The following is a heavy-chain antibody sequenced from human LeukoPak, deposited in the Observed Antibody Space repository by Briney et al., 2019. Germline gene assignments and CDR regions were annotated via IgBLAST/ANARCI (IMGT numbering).Heavy chain of an antibody. V-gene: IGHV4-31*03. CDR3: ARGVGYCSSTSCSPSYRFDP. CDR2: IYHSGST. D-gene: IGHD2-2*03. J-gene: IGHJ5*02. CDR1: GGSISSGGYY. Sequence: SQTLSLTCTVSGGSISSGGYYWSWIRQHPGKGLEWIGYIYHSGSTYYNPSLKSRVTISVDTSKNQFSLKLSSVTAADTAVYYCARGVGYCSSTSCSPSYRFDPWGQGTLVTVSS.